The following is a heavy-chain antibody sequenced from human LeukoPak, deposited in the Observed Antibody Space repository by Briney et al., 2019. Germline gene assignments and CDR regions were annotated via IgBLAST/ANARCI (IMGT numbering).Heavy chain of an antibody. Sequence: GGSLRLSCVTSGSMFSTYAMSWVRQAPGKGLEWVSAFSGNGGSTYYADSVKGRFTISRDNSKNMLYLQMNSLRAEDTAVYYCATLITMIHWGQGTLVTVSS. D-gene: IGHD3-22*01. CDR1: GSMFSTYA. J-gene: IGHJ4*02. CDR3: ATLITMIH. V-gene: IGHV3-23*01. CDR2: FSGNGGST.